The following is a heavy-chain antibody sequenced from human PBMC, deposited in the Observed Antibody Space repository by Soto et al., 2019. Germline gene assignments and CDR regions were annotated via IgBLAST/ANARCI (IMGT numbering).Heavy chain of an antibody. Sequence: ASVKVSCKASGYTFTGYYMHWVRQAPGQGLEWMGWINPNSGGTNYAQKFQGWVTMTRDTSISTAYMELSRLRSDDTAVYYCARGTQYSSSSEGFYYGMDVWGQGTTVTVSS. D-gene: IGHD6-6*01. CDR2: INPNSGGT. J-gene: IGHJ6*02. V-gene: IGHV1-2*04. CDR3: ARGTQYSSSSEGFYYGMDV. CDR1: GYTFTGYY.